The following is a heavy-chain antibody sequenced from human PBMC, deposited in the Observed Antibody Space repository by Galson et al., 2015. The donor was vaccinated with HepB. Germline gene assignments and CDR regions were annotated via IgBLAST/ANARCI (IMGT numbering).Heavy chain of an antibody. CDR3: ARGGGYSSGASDY. V-gene: IGHV3-74*01. CDR1: GFILSSYW. CDR2: INSDGSRT. Sequence: SLRLSCAASGFILSSYWMHWVRQAPGKGLVWVARINSDGSRTDYADSVKGRFTISRDNAKNTLFLQMNSLRVEDTAVYYCARGGGYSSGASDYWGQGTLVTVSS. D-gene: IGHD5-18*01. J-gene: IGHJ4*02.